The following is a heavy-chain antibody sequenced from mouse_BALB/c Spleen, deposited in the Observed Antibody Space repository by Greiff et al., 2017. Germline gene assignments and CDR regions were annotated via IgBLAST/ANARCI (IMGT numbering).Heavy chain of an antibody. V-gene: IGHV1-9*01. CDR1: GYTFSSYW. J-gene: IGHJ1*01. Sequence: QVQLQQSGAELMKPGASVKISCKATGYTFSSYWIEWVKQRPGHGLEWIGEILPGSGSTNYNEKFKGKATFTADTSSNTAYMQLSSLTSEDSAVYYCARKDYGNYARYFDVWGAGTTVTVSS. CDR2: ILPGSGST. CDR3: ARKDYGNYARYFDV. D-gene: IGHD2-1*01.